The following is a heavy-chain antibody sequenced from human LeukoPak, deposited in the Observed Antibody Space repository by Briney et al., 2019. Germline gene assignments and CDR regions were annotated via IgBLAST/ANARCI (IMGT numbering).Heavy chain of an antibody. J-gene: IGHJ1*01. CDR1: GFSFSNYN. Sequence: GGSLRLSCIASGFSFSNYNINWVRQAPGKGLQWVANIKTDGSEKYYVDSVKGRFTISRDNAKNSLYLQMNSLRAEDTAVYYCATYSSLNRREFQYWGQGTLLTVSS. D-gene: IGHD3-22*01. V-gene: IGHV3-7*01. CDR3: ATYSSLNRREFQY. CDR2: IKTDGSEK.